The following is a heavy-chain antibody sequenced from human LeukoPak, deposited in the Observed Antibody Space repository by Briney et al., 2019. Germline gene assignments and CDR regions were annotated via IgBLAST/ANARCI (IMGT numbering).Heavy chain of an antibody. V-gene: IGHV4-4*02. CDR1: GASISRGSW. Sequence: PSETLSLTRDVSGASISRGSWWSWVRQPPGKGLEWIGEFSHSGITNFNPSLKSRVTISVDKSRNQFSLNLISVTAADTAVYFCARNGGHNQEHWGQGTLVTVSS. J-gene: IGHJ4*02. D-gene: IGHD1-1*01. CDR3: ARNGGHNQEH. CDR2: FSHSGIT.